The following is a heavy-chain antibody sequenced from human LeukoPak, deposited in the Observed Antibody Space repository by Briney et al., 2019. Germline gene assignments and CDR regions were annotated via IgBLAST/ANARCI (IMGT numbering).Heavy chain of an antibody. J-gene: IGHJ4*02. CDR3: ARISSNYDY. D-gene: IGHD4-11*01. Sequence: VKGRFTISRDNAKNSLYLQMNSLRAEDTAVYYCARISSNYDYRGQGTLVTVSS. V-gene: IGHV3-11*04.